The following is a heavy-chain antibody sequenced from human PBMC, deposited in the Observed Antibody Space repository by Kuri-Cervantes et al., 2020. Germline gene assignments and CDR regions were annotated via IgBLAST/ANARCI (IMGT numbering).Heavy chain of an antibody. CDR3: ARDQLLWFGENNWFDP. D-gene: IGHD3-10*01. CDR1: GGSISSGDYY. J-gene: IGHJ5*02. Sequence: SCTVSGGSISSGDYYWSWIRQPPGKGLEWIGYIYYSGSTNYNPSLKSRVTISVDTSKNRLSLKLSSVTAADTAVYYCARDQLLWFGENNWFDPWGQGTLVTVSS. CDR2: IYYSGST. V-gene: IGHV4-30-4*01.